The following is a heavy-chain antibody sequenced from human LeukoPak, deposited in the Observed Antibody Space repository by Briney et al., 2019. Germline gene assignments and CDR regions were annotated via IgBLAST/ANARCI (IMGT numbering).Heavy chain of an antibody. CDR2: IKEDGSEK. J-gene: IGHJ4*02. Sequence: PGGSLRLSCAASGFTFSSYAMHWVRRAPGKGLEWVANIKEDGSEKYYVDSVKGRFTISRDNAKNSLYLQMNSLRAEDTAVYYCARRYFDYWGQGTLVTVSS. V-gene: IGHV3-7*01. CDR3: ARRYFDY. CDR1: GFTFSSYA.